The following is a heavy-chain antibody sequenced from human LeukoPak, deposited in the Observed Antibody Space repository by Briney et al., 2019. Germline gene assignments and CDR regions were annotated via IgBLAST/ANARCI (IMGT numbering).Heavy chain of an antibody. D-gene: IGHD2-15*01. V-gene: IGHV4-34*01. J-gene: IGHJ6*03. CDR3: ARGQLTCSGGSCYSNHYYYYYYMDV. CDR2: INHSGST. CDR1: GGSFSGYY. Sequence: SETLSLTCAVYGGSFSGYYWSWIRQPPGKGLEWIGEINHSGSTNDNPSLQSRVTISVDTSKNQFSLKLSSVNDADTAVYYCARGQLTCSGGSCYSNHYYYYYYMDVWGKGTTVTVSS.